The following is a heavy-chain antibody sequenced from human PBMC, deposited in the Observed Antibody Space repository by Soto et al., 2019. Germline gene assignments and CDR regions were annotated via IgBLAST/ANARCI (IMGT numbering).Heavy chain of an antibody. V-gene: IGHV4-59*01. CDR3: ASSSLNHRPFDH. J-gene: IGHJ4*02. CDR2: IYYTGST. Sequence: ETLSLTCTVSGGSIGHSYWSWIRQPPGKGLERIGYIYYTGSTNYKPSLKNRVTISVDTSKNQFSLNLTSVTAADTALYFCASSSLNHRPFDHWGQGTLVTVSS. CDR1: GGSIGHSY. D-gene: IGHD6-6*01.